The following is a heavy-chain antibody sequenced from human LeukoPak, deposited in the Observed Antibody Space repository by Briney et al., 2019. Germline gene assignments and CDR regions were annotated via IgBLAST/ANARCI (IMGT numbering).Heavy chain of an antibody. D-gene: IGHD5-12*01. CDR3: ARARFGPTTTLHDY. CDR1: GFTFSSYS. J-gene: IGHJ4*02. Sequence: PGGSLRLSCAASGFTFSSYSMNWVRQAPGKGLEWVSSISSSSSYIYYADSVKGRFTISRDNAKNSLYLQMNSLRAEDTAVYYCARARFGPTTTLHDYWGQGTLVTVSS. V-gene: IGHV3-21*01. CDR2: ISSSSSYI.